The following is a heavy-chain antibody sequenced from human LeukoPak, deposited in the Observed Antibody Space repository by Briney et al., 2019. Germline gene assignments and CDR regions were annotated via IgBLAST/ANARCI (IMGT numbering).Heavy chain of an antibody. D-gene: IGHD3-16*01. V-gene: IGHV3-30*18. J-gene: IGHJ4*02. CDR3: AKDPGSIRNYFDY. CDR1: GFTFSNYA. CDR2: ISSDGSDK. Sequence: GRSLRLSCAASGFTFSNYAMHWVRQAPGKGLEWVAVISSDGSDKYYTDSVKGRFTISRDNSKNTLHLGMNSLGAEDTGLFYCAKDPGSIRNYFDYWGRGTLVTVSS.